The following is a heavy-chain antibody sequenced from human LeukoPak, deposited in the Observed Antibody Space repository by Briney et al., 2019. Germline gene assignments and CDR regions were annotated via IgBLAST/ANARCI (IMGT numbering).Heavy chain of an antibody. V-gene: IGHV3-30*02. CDR2: IRYDGRNK. J-gene: IGHJ6*02. CDR3: ARDLIAVAGTADYYYYGMDV. CDR1: GFTFSSYG. Sequence: PGGSLRLSCAASGFTFSSYGMHWVRQAPGKGLEWVALIRYDGRNKYYADSVKGRFTISRDNSKSTLYLQMNSLRAKDTAVYYCARDLIAVAGTADYYYYGMDVWGQGTTVTVSS. D-gene: IGHD6-19*01.